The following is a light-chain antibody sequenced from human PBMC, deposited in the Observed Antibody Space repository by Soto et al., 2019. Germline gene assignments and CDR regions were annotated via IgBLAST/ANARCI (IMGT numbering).Light chain of an antibody. V-gene: IGKV3-20*01. CDR1: QSISSTY. J-gene: IGKJ2*01. Sequence: SVLTQSPGTLSLFPGERATLSCRTSQSISSTYLAWYQQRPGQAPRLLLYAASSRATGIPDRFSGSGSGTDFTLTISRLEPEDFAVYYCQQYFGSLYTFGQGTNLEIK. CDR3: QQYFGSLYT. CDR2: AAS.